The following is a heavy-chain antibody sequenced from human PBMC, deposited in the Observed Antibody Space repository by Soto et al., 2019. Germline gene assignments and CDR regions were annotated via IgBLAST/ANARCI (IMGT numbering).Heavy chain of an antibody. Sequence: GGSLRLSCAASGFTFSSYVMSWVRQAPGKGLEWVSAISGSGGSTYYADSVKGRFTISRDNSKNTLYLQMNSLRAEDTAVYYCAKRGSELSGSYYFDYWGQGTLVTVSS. J-gene: IGHJ4*02. CDR3: AKRGSELSGSYYFDY. D-gene: IGHD1-26*01. CDR1: GFTFSSYV. V-gene: IGHV3-23*01. CDR2: ISGSGGST.